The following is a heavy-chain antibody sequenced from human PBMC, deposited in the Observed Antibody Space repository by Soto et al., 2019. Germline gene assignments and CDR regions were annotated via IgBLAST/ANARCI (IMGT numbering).Heavy chain of an antibody. V-gene: IGHV1-2*04. J-gene: IGHJ4*02. Sequence: VAPVKPRSEACRYTLTVNYMHWLRQAHGQGLEWMGWINPNSGGINYAQKFQGWVTMTRDTSISTAYMEVSRLRPDDTAVYYCARGIAVAGMGDDFVYWGQGSLV. D-gene: IGHD6-19*01. CDR3: ARGIAVAGMGDDFVY. CDR1: RYTLTVNY. CDR2: INPNSGGI.